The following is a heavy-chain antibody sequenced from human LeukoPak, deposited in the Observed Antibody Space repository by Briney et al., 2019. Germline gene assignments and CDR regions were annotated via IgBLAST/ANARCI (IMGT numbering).Heavy chain of an antibody. CDR3: ARDQDSSGLIDY. J-gene: IGHJ4*02. D-gene: IGHD3-22*01. V-gene: IGHV3-30*12. CDR1: GFTFSSYG. CDR2: ISYDGSNK. Sequence: GGSLRLSCAASGFTFSSYGMHWVRQAPGKGLEWVAVISYDGSNKYYADSVKGRFTISRDNSKNTLYLQMNSLRAEDTAVYYCARDQDSSGLIDYWGQGTLVTVSS.